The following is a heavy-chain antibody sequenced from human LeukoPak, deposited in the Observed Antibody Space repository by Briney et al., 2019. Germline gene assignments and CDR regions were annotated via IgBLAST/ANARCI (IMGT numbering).Heavy chain of an antibody. D-gene: IGHD2-21*02. CDR2: IYSSGST. CDR3: ARFAYCGGHCWYYFDY. V-gene: IGHV4-59*01. CDR1: GGSISNYY. Sequence: SETLSLTCNVSGGSISNYYWSWIRQPPGKGLEWIGYIYSSGSTNYNPSLKSRVTISVDTSKNQFSLKLSSVTAADTAVYYCARFAYCGGHCWYYFDYWGQGSLVTVSS. J-gene: IGHJ4*02.